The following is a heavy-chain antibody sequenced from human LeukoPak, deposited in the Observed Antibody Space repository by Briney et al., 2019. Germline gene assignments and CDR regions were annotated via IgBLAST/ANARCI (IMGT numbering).Heavy chain of an antibody. V-gene: IGHV3-53*01. CDR3: ARVWYSTLGSGMDV. J-gene: IGHJ6*02. CDR1: GFTVSSNY. D-gene: IGHD6-13*01. CDR2: IYSGGST. Sequence: GGSLRLSCAASGFTVSSNYMSWVRQAPGKGLEWVSVIYSGGSTYYADSVKGRFTISRDNSKNTLYLQMNSLRAEDTAVYYCARVWYSTLGSGMDVWGQGTTVTVSS.